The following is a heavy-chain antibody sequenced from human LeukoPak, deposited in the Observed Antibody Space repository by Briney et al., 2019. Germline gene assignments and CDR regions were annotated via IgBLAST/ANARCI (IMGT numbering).Heavy chain of an antibody. Sequence: SETLSLTCTVSGGSISSYYWSWIRQPPGKGLEWIGYIYTSGSTDYNPSLKSRVTISVDTSKNQFSLKLRSVTAADTAVYYCARAGKTGDLDYWGQGTLVTVSS. V-gene: IGHV4-4*09. D-gene: IGHD7-27*01. CDR3: ARAGKTGDLDY. CDR1: GGSISSYY. J-gene: IGHJ4*02. CDR2: IYTSGST.